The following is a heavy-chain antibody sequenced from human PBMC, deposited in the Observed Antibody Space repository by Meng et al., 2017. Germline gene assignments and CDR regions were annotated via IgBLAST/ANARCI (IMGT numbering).Heavy chain of an antibody. CDR2: INPNSGGT. D-gene: IGHD1-26*01. CDR1: EYTFTGYD. J-gene: IGHJ4*02. CDR3: ASSRLKWELLNY. V-gene: IGHV1-2*06. Sequence: QLRPVQAGAEVKKPGASVKVSCKASEYTFTGYDMHWVRQAPGQGLEWMGRINPNSGGTNYAQKFQGRVTMTRDTSISTAYMELSRLRSDDTAVYYCASSRLKWELLNYWGQGTLVTVSS.